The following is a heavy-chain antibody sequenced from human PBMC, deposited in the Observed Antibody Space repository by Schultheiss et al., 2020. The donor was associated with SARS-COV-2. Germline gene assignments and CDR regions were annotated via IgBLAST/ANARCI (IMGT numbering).Heavy chain of an antibody. Sequence: GGSLRLSCVVSGFTVSSNYMSWVRQAPGKGLEWVSVMYSGGSTYYADSVKGRFTISRDNSKNTLYLQMNSLRAEDTAVYYCARDSRGTVDYWGQGTLVTVSS. V-gene: IGHV3-53*01. D-gene: IGHD1-26*01. CDR1: GFTVSSNY. J-gene: IGHJ4*02. CDR3: ARDSRGTVDY. CDR2: MYSGGST.